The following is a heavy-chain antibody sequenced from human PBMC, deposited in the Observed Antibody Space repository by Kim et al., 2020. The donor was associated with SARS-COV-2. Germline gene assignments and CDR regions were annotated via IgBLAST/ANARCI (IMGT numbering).Heavy chain of an antibody. CDR3: TRGLCGSPSCPSGSGWYIEY. V-gene: IGHV3-30*04. J-gene: IGHJ4*02. CDR1: GFTFSTYS. Sequence: GGSLRLSCAASGFTFSTYSMHWVRQAPGKGLEWVAVIPYDGSNKYYADSVKGRFTISRDNSKNTLYLQMNSLRDEDTAVYYCTRGLCGSPSCPSGSGWYIEYWGQGTLVTVSS. CDR2: IPYDGSNK. D-gene: IGHD2-2*01.